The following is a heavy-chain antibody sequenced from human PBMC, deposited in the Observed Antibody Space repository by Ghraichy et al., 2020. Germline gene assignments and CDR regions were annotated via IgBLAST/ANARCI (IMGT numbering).Heavy chain of an antibody. CDR1: GFTFSSYA. Sequence: LSLTCTASGFTFSSYAMHWVRQAPGKGLEWVAVDGNNKYYADSVKGRFTVSRDNSKNTLYLQMNSLRAEDTAVYYCARERREATIMLGDYWGRGTLVTVSS. CDR2: DGNNK. D-gene: IGHD1-26*01. CDR3: ARERREATIMLGDY. V-gene: IGHV3-30-3*01. J-gene: IGHJ4*02.